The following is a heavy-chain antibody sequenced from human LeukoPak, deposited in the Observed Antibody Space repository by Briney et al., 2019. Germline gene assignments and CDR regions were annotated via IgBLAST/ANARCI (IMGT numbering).Heavy chain of an antibody. CDR3: AREGDSSSWFDY. CDR2: IYYSGTT. D-gene: IGHD6-13*01. J-gene: IGHJ4*02. V-gene: IGHV4-59*01. CDR1: GGSISSYY. Sequence: PSETLSLTCTVSGGSISSYYWSWIRQPPGKGLEWIGYIYYSGTTYYNPSLKSRVTISVDTSKNQFSLKLSSVTAADTAVYYCAREGDSSSWFDYWGQGTLVTVSS.